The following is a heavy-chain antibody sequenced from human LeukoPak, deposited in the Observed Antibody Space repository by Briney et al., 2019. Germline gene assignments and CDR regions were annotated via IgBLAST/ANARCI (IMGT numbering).Heavy chain of an antibody. D-gene: IGHD3-10*01. V-gene: IGHV4-39*07. CDR1: GGSISSSSYY. CDR3: ARDFRATPWYFDL. Sequence: SETLSLTCTVSGGSISSSSYYWGWIRQPPGKGLEWIGSIYYSGSTYYNPSLKSRVTISVDTSKNQFSLKLSSVTAADTAVYYCARDFRATPWYFDLWGRGTLVTVSS. J-gene: IGHJ2*01. CDR2: IYYSGST.